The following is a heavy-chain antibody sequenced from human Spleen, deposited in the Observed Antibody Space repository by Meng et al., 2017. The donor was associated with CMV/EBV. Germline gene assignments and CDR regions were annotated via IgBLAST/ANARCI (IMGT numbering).Heavy chain of an antibody. D-gene: IGHD2-2*01. J-gene: IGHJ4*02. CDR3: ARDLSRPSQLPHGALDY. CDR2: ITGSGVAV. V-gene: IGHV3-11*01. Sequence: FTFSDYYMTWIRQAPGKGLEWISYITGSGVAVYYADSVKGRFTISRDNAKSSLFLQMNSLGAEDTAVYYCARDLSRPSQLPHGALDYWGQGTLVTVSS. CDR1: FTFSDYY.